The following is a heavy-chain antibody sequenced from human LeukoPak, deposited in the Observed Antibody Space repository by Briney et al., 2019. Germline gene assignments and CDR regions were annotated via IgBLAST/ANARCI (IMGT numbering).Heavy chain of an antibody. CDR1: GGTFSSYA. CDR2: IIPIFGTA. CDR3: ARVPSYYDSSVYFDY. D-gene: IGHD3-22*01. V-gene: IGHV1-69*13. J-gene: IGHJ4*02. Sequence: ASVKVSCKASGGTFSSYAISWVRQAPGQGLEWMGGIIPIFGTANYAQKFQGRVTITADESTSTAYMELSSLRSEDTAVYYCARVPSYYDSSVYFDYWGQGTLVTVSS.